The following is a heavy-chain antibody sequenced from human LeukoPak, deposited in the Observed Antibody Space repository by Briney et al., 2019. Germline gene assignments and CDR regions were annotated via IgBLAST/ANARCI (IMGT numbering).Heavy chain of an antibody. CDR3: ARSGAAGTFDY. V-gene: IGHV3-66*01. D-gene: IGHD6-13*01. CDR1: GFTFSSYA. Sequence: GGSLRLSCAASGFTFSSYAMSWVRQAPGKGLEWVSVIYSGGSTYYADSVKGRFTISRDNSKNTLYLQMNSLRGDDTAVYYCARSGAAGTFDYWGQGTLVTVSS. CDR2: IYSGGST. J-gene: IGHJ4*02.